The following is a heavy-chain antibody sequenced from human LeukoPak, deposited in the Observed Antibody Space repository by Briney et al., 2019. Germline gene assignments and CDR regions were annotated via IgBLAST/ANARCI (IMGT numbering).Heavy chain of an antibody. CDR3: VKEYHSRGFGAYFDY. V-gene: IGHV3-30*18. J-gene: IGHJ4*02. D-gene: IGHD3-3*01. Sequence: GGSLRLSCTASKFTFSHYGMQWVRQAPGKGLEWVAVISSDGSIKVYADSVKGRFTLSRDNSINTVDLQMNSLRAEDTAVYYCVKEYHSRGFGAYFDYWGQGTLVTVSS. CDR2: ISSDGSIK. CDR1: KFTFSHYG.